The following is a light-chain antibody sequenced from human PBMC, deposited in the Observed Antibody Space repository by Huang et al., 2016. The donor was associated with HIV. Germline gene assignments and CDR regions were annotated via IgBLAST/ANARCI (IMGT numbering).Light chain of an antibody. J-gene: IGKJ2*01. Sequence: DIQMTQSPSTLSASLGDRVTITCRASQDINILLAWYQQKPGKAPKLLIYKASNLEGGVPSRFSGSASGTEFTLTIRSLQPDDFATYYCQQYAEYPYTFGRGTKLEIK. V-gene: IGKV1-5*03. CDR2: KAS. CDR3: QQYAEYPYT. CDR1: QDINIL.